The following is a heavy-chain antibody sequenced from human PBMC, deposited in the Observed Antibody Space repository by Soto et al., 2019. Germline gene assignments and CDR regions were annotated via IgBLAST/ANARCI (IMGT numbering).Heavy chain of an antibody. CDR2: INHSGST. CDR1: GGSFSGYY. V-gene: IGHV4-34*01. Sequence: SETLSLTCAVYGGSFSGYYWSWIRQPPGKGLEWIGEINHSGSTNYNPSLKSRVTISVETSKNQFSQKLSSVTAADTAVYYCARPRIASSIAAGVGHPGWFDPWGQGTLVTVSS. CDR3: ARPRIASSIAAGVGHPGWFDP. D-gene: IGHD6-6*01. J-gene: IGHJ5*02.